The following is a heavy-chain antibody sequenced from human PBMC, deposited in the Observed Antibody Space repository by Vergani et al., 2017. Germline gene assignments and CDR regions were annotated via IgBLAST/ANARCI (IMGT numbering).Heavy chain of an antibody. CDR2: ISTAGDT. CDR3: ARGKGLRDFWSGYYDGGYYCDCMDV. CDR1: GFTFSSYD. Sequence: EVQLVESGGGLVQPGGSLRLSCAASGFTFSSYDMHWVRQATGKGLEWVSAISTAGDTYYPGSVKGRFTISRENAKNSLYLQMNSLRAGDTAVYYCARGKGLRDFWSGYYDGGYYCDCMDVWGKGTTVTVSS. J-gene: IGHJ6*03. V-gene: IGHV3-13*01. D-gene: IGHD3-3*01.